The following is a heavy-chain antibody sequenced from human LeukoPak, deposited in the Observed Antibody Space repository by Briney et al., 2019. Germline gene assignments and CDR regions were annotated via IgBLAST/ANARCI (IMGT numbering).Heavy chain of an antibody. D-gene: IGHD3-22*01. V-gene: IGHV3-30*02. CDR1: GFTFSSYG. CDR3: ARAPADSSGYYSEYFDY. CDR2: IRYDGSNK. J-gene: IGHJ4*02. Sequence: PGGSLRLSCAASGFTFSSYGMHWVRQAPGKGLEWVAFIRYDGSNKYYADSVKGRFTISRDNSKNTLYLQMNSLRAEDTAVYYCARAPADSSGYYSEYFDYWGQGTLVTVSS.